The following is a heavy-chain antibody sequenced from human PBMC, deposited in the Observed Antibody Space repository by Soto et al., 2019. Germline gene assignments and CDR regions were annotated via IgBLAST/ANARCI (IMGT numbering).Heavy chain of an antibody. Sequence: QLQLQESGPGLVKPSETLSLTCTVSGGSISSSSYYWGWIRQPPGKGLEWIGSIYYSGSTYYNPSLKSRVTISVDTSKNQFSLKLSSLTAADTAVYYCARKTYYYGSGSSGGEFDYWGQGTLVTVSS. CDR3: ARKTYYYGSGSSGGEFDY. V-gene: IGHV4-39*01. D-gene: IGHD3-10*01. CDR1: GGSISSSSYY. CDR2: IYYSGST. J-gene: IGHJ4*02.